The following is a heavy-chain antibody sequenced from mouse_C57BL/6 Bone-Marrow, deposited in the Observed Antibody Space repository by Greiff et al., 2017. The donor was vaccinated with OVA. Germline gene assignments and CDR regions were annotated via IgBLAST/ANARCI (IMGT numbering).Heavy chain of an antibody. D-gene: IGHD3-3*01. CDR3: ARRGDWDY. CDR2: INPYNGGT. J-gene: IGHJ2*01. Sequence: EVKLMESGPVLVKPGASVKMSCKASGYTFTDYYMNWVKQSHGKSLEWIGVINPYNGGTSYNQKFKGKATLTVDKSSSTAYMELNSLTSEDSAVYYCARRGDWDYWGQGTTLTVSS. V-gene: IGHV1-19*01. CDR1: GYTFTDYY.